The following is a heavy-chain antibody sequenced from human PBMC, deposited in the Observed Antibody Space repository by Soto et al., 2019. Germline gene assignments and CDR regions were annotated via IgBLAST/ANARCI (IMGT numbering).Heavy chain of an antibody. CDR2: INRDGSKK. CDR1: GFTLSAYW. V-gene: IGHV3-7*05. D-gene: IGHD6-13*01. J-gene: IGHJ3*02. Sequence: EVQLEESGGDLVQPGGSLRLSCAASGFTLSAYWMTWVRQAPGKGLEWVANINRDGSKKSYLDSVRGRFTISRDNVGNSLYLQMDSLRADDTALDYGARDLSRASSSLYLDAFDIWGQGTMVTVSS. CDR3: ARDLSRASSSLYLDAFDI.